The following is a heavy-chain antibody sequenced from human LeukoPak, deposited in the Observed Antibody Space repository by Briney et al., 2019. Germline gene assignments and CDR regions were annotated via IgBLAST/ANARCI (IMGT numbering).Heavy chain of an antibody. D-gene: IGHD3-3*01. CDR3: AKSGFITIFGVVTGYYFDY. CDR2: IYNGGST. Sequence: GGSLRLSCAASGFTVSSNYMSWVRQAPGKGLEWVSVIYNGGSTYYADSVKGRFTISRDNSKNTLYLQMNSLRAEDTAVYYCAKSGFITIFGVVTGYYFDYWGQGTLVTVSS. V-gene: IGHV3-66*01. J-gene: IGHJ4*02. CDR1: GFTVSSNY.